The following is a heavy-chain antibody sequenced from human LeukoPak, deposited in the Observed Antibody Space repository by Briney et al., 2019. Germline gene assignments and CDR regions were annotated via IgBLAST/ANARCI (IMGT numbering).Heavy chain of an antibody. CDR2: ISYDGSNK. Sequence: GGSLRLSCAASGFTFSSYGMHRVRQAPGKGLEWVAVISYDGSNKYYADSVKGRFTISRDNSKNTLYLQMNSLRAEDTAVYYCAKGMSSGWYLVSDYWGQGTLVTVSS. CDR1: GFTFSSYG. J-gene: IGHJ4*02. CDR3: AKGMSSGWYLVSDY. V-gene: IGHV3-30*18. D-gene: IGHD6-19*01.